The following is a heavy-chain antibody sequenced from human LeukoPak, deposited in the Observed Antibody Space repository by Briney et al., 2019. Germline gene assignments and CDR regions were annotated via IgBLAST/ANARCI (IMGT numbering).Heavy chain of an antibody. CDR3: TTDQSPYYYDSSGYRIDY. Sequence: PGGSLRLSCAASGFTFSSYAMSWVRQAPGKGLEWVGRIKSKTDGGTTDYAAPVKGRFTISRDDSKNTLYLQMNSLKTEDTAVYYCTTDQSPYYYDSSGYRIDYWGQGTLVTVSS. D-gene: IGHD3-22*01. V-gene: IGHV3-15*01. CDR2: IKSKTDGGTT. J-gene: IGHJ4*02. CDR1: GFTFSSYA.